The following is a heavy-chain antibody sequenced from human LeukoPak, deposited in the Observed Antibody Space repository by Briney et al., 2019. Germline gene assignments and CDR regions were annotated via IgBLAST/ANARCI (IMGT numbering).Heavy chain of an antibody. CDR3: ANTPFGGVIVPDY. D-gene: IGHD3-16*02. Sequence: GGSLRLSCVGSGFTLSSYAMSWVRQAPGKGLQWVSAISSSAMSTYYADSVRGRFTISRDNSKNTLYLQMNSLRAEDTAVYYCANTPFGGVIVPDYWGQGTLVTVSS. CDR1: GFTLSSYA. J-gene: IGHJ4*02. CDR2: ISSSAMST. V-gene: IGHV3-23*01.